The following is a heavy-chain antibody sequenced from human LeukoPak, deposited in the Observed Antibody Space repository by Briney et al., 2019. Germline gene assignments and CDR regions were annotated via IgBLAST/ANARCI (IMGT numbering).Heavy chain of an antibody. CDR3: ARSPRYYDSSGYRHYYYMDV. V-gene: IGHV4-59*01. CDR2: IYYSGST. CDR1: GGSISSYY. Sequence: PSETLSLTCTVSGGSISSYYWSWIRQPPGKGLEWIGYIYYSGSTNYNPSLKSRVTISVDTSKNQFSLKLSSVTAADTAVYYCARSPRYYDSSGYRHYYYMDVWGKGTTVTVSS. D-gene: IGHD3-22*01. J-gene: IGHJ6*03.